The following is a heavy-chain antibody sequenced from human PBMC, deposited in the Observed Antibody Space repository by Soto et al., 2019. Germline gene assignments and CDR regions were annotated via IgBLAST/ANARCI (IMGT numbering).Heavy chain of an antibody. Sequence: GGSLRLSCAASGFTFSSYGMHWVRQAPGKGLEWVAVIWYDGSNKYYADSVKGRFTISRDNSKNTLYLQMNSLRAEDTAVYYCARDREVAARFLDYWGQGTLVTVSS. D-gene: IGHD6-6*01. CDR1: GFTFSSYG. J-gene: IGHJ4*02. V-gene: IGHV3-33*01. CDR3: ARDREVAARFLDY. CDR2: IWYDGSNK.